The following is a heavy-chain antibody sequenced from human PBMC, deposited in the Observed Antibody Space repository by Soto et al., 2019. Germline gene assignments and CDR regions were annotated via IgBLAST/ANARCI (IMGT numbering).Heavy chain of an antibody. V-gene: IGHV4-39*01. Sequence: PSETLSLTCTVSSGSISSTIYSWDWIRQPPGKGLEWIGSIYYSGSTYYNPSLKSRVTISVDTSKNQFSLKLSSVTAADTAVYYCARHRDSSGDDAFDIWGQGTMVTVSS. CDR3: ARHRDSSGDDAFDI. J-gene: IGHJ3*02. CDR2: IYYSGST. CDR1: SGSISSTIYS. D-gene: IGHD6-19*01.